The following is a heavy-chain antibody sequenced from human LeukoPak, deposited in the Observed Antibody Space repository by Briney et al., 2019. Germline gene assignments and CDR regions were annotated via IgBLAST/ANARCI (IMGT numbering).Heavy chain of an antibody. V-gene: IGHV3-21*01. CDR3: ARVGVSGHTGWFAS. CDR2: ISSTSAYI. Sequence: PGGSLRLSCAGSGFALKSYSLSWVRQAPGKGLEWVSSISSTSAYIYYADSVKDRVTISRDNVDNVVYLKMNSLGAEDTAVYYCARVGVSGHTGWFASWGQGPLVLVSS. CDR1: GFALKSYS. J-gene: IGHJ5*01. D-gene: IGHD3-10*01.